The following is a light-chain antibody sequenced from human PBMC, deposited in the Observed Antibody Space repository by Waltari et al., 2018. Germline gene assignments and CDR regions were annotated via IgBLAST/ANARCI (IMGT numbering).Light chain of an antibody. CDR2: QDN. J-gene: IGLJ2*01. V-gene: IGLV3-1*01. CDR1: KLEDKY. CDR3: QAWDRNTYVV. Sequence: SYELTQPPSVSVSPGQTATITCSGDKLEDKYASWYQQRPGQSPVLVIYQDNRRHSGIPERFSGSTSGNTATLTISGTQAMDEADYYCQAWDRNTYVVFGGGTKVTVL.